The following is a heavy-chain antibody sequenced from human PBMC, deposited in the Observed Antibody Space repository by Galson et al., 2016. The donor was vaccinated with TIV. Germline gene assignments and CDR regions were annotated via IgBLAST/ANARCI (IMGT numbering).Heavy chain of an antibody. CDR2: VSYRGTT. CDR3: AKAPGVSSPSWGLYDDDYSMDV. Sequence: LSLTCSVSGDSINNYYWNWIRQPPGEGLEWIGYVSYRGTTSYNPSLKSRVTISMDKSKNLFSLKLTSLTAADTAAYYCAKAPGVSSPSWGLYDDDYSMDVWGRGTTVIVSS. D-gene: IGHD2-2*01. J-gene: IGHJ6*02. V-gene: IGHV4-59*01. CDR1: GDSINNYY.